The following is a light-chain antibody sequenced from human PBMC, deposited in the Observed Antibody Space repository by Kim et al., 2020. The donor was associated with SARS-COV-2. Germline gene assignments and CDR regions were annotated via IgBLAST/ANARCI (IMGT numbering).Light chain of an antibody. CDR2: RAS. CDR1: QSVDNNY. CDR3: QSYGSSFT. Sequence: PGEIATLFCRASQSVDNNYLAWYQQRPGQPPRFLIYRASSRATGIPDRFIGSGSGTDFTLTITRLEPEDFAVYYCQSYGSSFTFGPGTKVDIK. V-gene: IGKV3-20*01. J-gene: IGKJ3*01.